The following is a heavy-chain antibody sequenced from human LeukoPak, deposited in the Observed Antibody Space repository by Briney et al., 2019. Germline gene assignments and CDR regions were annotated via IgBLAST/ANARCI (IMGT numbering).Heavy chain of an antibody. J-gene: IGHJ5*02. CDR3: AREYALPSVGLLLIGENWFDP. Sequence: GASVKVSCKASGYTFTSYGISWVRQAPGQGLEWMGWISAYNGNTNYAQKLQGRVTMTTDTPTSTAYMELRSLRSDDTAVYYCAREYALPSVGLLLIGENWFDPWGQGTLVTVSS. CDR2: ISAYNGNT. D-gene: IGHD2-15*01. V-gene: IGHV1-18*01. CDR1: GYTFTSYG.